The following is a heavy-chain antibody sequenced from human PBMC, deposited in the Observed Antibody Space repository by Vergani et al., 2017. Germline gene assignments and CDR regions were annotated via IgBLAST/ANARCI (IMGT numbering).Heavy chain of an antibody. D-gene: IGHD2-15*01. CDR3: ARESCLGGSCYKPHFDY. CDR1: GGSINSHNYY. CDR2: IHTSGST. J-gene: IGHJ4*02. V-gene: IGHV4-61*02. Sequence: QVQLQESGPGLVKPSQTLSLTCTVSGGSINSHNYYWSWIRQPAGKGLEWIGRIHTSGSTNYNPSLKSRVTMSEDTSKNQFSRNLTSVTAADTAVYFCARESCLGGSCYKPHFDYWGQGILVTVSS.